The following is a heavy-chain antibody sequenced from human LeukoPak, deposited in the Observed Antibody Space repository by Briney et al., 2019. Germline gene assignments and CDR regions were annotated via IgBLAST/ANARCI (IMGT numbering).Heavy chain of an antibody. V-gene: IGHV1-8*03. CDR3: ARGAGQLPSPYYYYYYMDV. CDR2: MNPNSGNT. J-gene: IGHJ6*03. CDR1: GYTFTSYD. D-gene: IGHD2-2*01. Sequence: ASVKVSCKASGYTFTSYDINWVRQAPGQGLEWMGWMNPNSGNTGYAQKFQGRVTITRNTSISTAYMELSSLRSEDTAVYYCARGAGQLPSPYYYYYYMDVWGKGTTVTVSS.